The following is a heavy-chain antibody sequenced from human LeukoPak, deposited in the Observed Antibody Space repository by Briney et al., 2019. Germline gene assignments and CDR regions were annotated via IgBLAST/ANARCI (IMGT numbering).Heavy chain of an antibody. CDR3: ARETTVGQLGYYYGMDV. CDR1: GFTFSSYW. V-gene: IGHV3-74*01. CDR2: INSDGSST. J-gene: IGHJ6*02. D-gene: IGHD4-11*01. Sequence: GGSLRLSCAASGFTFSSYWMHWVRQAPGKGLVWVSRINSDGSSTSYADSVKGRFTISRDNAKNTLYLQMNSLRAEDTAVYCCARETTVGQLGYYYGMDVWGQGTTVTVSS.